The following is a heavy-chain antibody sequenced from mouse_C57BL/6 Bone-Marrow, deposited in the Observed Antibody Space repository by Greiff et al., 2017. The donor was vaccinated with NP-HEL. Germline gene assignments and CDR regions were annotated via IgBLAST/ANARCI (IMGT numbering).Heavy chain of an antibody. D-gene: IGHD6-1*01. CDR2: IDPSDSST. CDR1: GYTFTSYW. J-gene: IGHJ1*03. Sequence: VQLKEPGAELVKPGASVKLSCKASGYTFTSYWMQWVKQRPGQGLEWIGEIDPSDSSTNYNQQFKGKATLTVATSSSTAYMQCSSLTSEDSAVYYCGRRISLRDWYFDVWGTGTTVTVSS. V-gene: IGHV1-50*01. CDR3: GRRISLRDWYFDV.